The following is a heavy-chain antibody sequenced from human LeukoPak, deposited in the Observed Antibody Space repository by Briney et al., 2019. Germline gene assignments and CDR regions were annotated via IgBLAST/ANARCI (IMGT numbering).Heavy chain of an antibody. CDR1: GFTFSSYA. J-gene: IGHJ4*02. Sequence: GGSLRLSCAASGFTFSSYAMSWVRQVPGKGLEWVSAISGSGGSTYYADSVKGRFTISRDNSKNTLYLQMNSLRAEDTAVYYCATSEYSSGWYFFDYWGQGTLVTVSS. CDR2: ISGSGGST. CDR3: ATSEYSSGWYFFDY. V-gene: IGHV3-23*01. D-gene: IGHD6-19*01.